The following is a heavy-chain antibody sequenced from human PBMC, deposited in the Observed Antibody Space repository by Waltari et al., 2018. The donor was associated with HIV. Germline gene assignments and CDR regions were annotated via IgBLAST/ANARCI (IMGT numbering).Heavy chain of an antibody. CDR3: ATLRTVTGTIDD. Sequence: QLQLQESDPALVKPSDTLPLTCTVSTGYITQSYYWGWVRQSPGTGLEWIGTVYSNGVTHCTPSLESRVTMSVDTSKNQFSLTLTSVTAADTALYFCATLRTVTGTIDDWGQGILVTVSS. D-gene: IGHD4-17*01. V-gene: IGHV4-39*01. J-gene: IGHJ4*02. CDR2: VYSNGVT. CDR1: TGYITQSYY.